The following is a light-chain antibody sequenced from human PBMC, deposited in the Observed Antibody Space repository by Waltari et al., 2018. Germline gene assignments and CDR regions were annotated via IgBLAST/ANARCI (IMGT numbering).Light chain of an antibody. Sequence: QSALTQSASVSGTPGQSITISCTGTNSDVGNYNLVSWYQPHPGEAPKLMICEVIKRPSGVSNRFSGSKSGNTASLTISGLQAEDEADYYCCSYAGSGTYVFGTGTKVTVL. CDR1: NSDVGNYNL. CDR3: CSYAGSGTYV. V-gene: IGLV2-23*02. J-gene: IGLJ1*01. CDR2: EVI.